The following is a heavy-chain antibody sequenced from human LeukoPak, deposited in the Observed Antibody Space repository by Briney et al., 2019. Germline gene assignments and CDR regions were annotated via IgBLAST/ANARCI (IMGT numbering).Heavy chain of an antibody. J-gene: IGHJ4*02. V-gene: IGHV3-11*01. CDR2: ISSSGSTI. Sequence: GGSLRLSCAASGFTFSDYYMSWIRQAPGKGLEWVSYISSSGSTIYYADSVKGRFTISRDNAKNSLYLQMNSLRAEDTAVYYCAGGIVLMVYATNFDYWGQGTLVTVSS. CDR1: GFTFSDYY. D-gene: IGHD2-8*01. CDR3: AGGIVLMVYATNFDY.